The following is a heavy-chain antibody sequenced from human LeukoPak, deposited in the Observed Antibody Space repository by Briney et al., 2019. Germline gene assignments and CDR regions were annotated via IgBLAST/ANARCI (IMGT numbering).Heavy chain of an antibody. CDR1: GFTFSSYG. Sequence: QTGGSLRLSCAASGFTFSSYGMHWVRQAPGKGLEWVAVIWYDGSDKYYADSVKGRFTISRDNSKNTLYLQMNSLRAEDTAVYSCAKYTSGTSYRGLDQWGHGTLVTVSS. CDR3: AKYTSGTSYRGLDQ. CDR2: IWYDGSDK. J-gene: IGHJ4*01. D-gene: IGHD3-10*01. V-gene: IGHV3-33*06.